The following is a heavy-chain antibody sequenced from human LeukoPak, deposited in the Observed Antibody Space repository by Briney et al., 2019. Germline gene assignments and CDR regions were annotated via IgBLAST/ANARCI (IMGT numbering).Heavy chain of an antibody. Sequence: LSLTCTVSGGSISSGSYYWSWIRQAPGKGLEWVSYISSSGSTIYYADSVKGRFTISRDNAKNSLYLQMNSLRAEDTAVYYCARGIAAAGTIWFDPWGQGTLVTVSS. CDR3: ARGIAAAGTIWFDP. D-gene: IGHD6-13*01. CDR2: ISSSGSTI. CDR1: GGSISSGSYY. V-gene: IGHV3-11*04. J-gene: IGHJ5*02.